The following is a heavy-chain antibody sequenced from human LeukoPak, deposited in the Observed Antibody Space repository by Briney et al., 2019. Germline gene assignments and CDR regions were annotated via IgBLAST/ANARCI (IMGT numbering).Heavy chain of an antibody. V-gene: IGHV3-48*02. J-gene: IGHJ4*02. D-gene: IGHD3-9*01. CDR3: ARGALRYSDY. Sequence: GGSLRLSWAASGFTFSSYSMNWVRQAPGKGLEWVSSISSSSSAIYYAASVKGRFTISRDNAKNSLYLQMNSLRDEDTAVYYCARGALRYSDYWGQGTLVTVSS. CDR1: GFTFSSYS. CDR2: ISSSSSAI.